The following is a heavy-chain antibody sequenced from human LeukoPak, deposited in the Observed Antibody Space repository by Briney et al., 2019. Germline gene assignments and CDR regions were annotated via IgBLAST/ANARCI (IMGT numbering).Heavy chain of an antibody. CDR1: GFTFSSYS. Sequence: GGSLRLSCAASGFTFSSYSMNWVRQAPGRGLEWVSSISSSSSYIDYADSVKGRFTISRDNAKNSLYLQMNSLRAEDTAVYYCARGLLEYSSSSGGFDPWGQGTLVTVSS. D-gene: IGHD6-6*01. CDR2: ISSSSSYI. J-gene: IGHJ5*02. CDR3: ARGLLEYSSSSGGFDP. V-gene: IGHV3-21*01.